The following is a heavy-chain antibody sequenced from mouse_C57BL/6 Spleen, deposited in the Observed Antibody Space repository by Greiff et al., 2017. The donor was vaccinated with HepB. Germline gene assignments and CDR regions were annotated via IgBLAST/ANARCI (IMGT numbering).Heavy chain of an antibody. J-gene: IGHJ2*01. CDR1: GYAFSSSW. Sequence: VQLVESGPELVKPGASVKISCKASGYAFSSSWMNWVKQRPGKGLGWIGRIYPGDGDTNYNGKFKGKATLTADKSSSTAYMPLSSLTSEDSAVYFCARGVAQGYYFDYWGQGTTLTVSS. D-gene: IGHD1-1*01. V-gene: IGHV1-82*01. CDR3: ARGVAQGYYFDY. CDR2: IYPGDGDT.